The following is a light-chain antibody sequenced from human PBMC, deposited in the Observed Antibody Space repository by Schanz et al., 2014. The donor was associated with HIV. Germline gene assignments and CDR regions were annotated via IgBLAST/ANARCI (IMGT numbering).Light chain of an antibody. V-gene: IGKV1-39*01. J-gene: IGKJ5*01. CDR2: AAS. CDR1: QGIASY. Sequence: IRMTQSPSSLSASTGDRVTLTCRASQGIASYLNWYQQRPKEAPKLLIYAASTLHSGVPSRFSGSGSGTDFTLTINSLHPEDFATYFCQQGYSTPSITFGQGTRLEIK. CDR3: QQGYSTPSIT.